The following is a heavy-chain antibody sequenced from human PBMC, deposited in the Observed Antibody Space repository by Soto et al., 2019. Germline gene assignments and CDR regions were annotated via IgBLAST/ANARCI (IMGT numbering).Heavy chain of an antibody. CDR2: ICGSGGT. CDR1: GFTFSSYA. J-gene: IGHJ4*02. Sequence: EVQLLESGGGLVQPGGSLRLSCAASGFTFSSYAMSWVRLAPGKGLEWFSSICGSGGTYYADSVKGRFTISRDNSKNMLYLHLNSLRAEDTAMYYCAKGQGWSYYYDSWGQGTLVTVSS. D-gene: IGHD2-15*01. CDR3: AKGQGWSYYYDS. V-gene: IGHV3-23*01.